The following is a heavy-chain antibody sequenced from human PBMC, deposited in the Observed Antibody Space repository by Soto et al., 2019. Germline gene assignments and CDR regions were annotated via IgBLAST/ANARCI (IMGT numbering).Heavy chain of an antibody. V-gene: IGHV4-59*01. CDR1: GGSFSGYY. Sequence: NPSETLSLTCAVYGGSFSGYYWSWIRQPPGKGLEWIGYIYYSGSTNYNPSLKSRVTISVDTSKNQFSLKLSSVTAADTAVYYCAREVWGATYYFDYWGQGTLVTVSS. J-gene: IGHJ4*02. D-gene: IGHD1-26*01. CDR3: AREVWGATYYFDY. CDR2: IYYSGST.